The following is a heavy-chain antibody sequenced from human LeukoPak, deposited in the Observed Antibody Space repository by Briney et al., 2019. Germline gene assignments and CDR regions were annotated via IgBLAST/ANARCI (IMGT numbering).Heavy chain of an antibody. Sequence: ASVKVSCKASGYTFTGYYMHWVRQAPGQGLEWMGWINPNSGGTNYAQKFQGRVTMTRDTSISTAYMELSRLRSDDTAVYYCARVGGGYPLYYFDYWGQGTLVTVSS. J-gene: IGHJ4*02. CDR1: GYTFTGYY. V-gene: IGHV1-2*02. D-gene: IGHD5-24*01. CDR3: ARVGGGYPLYYFDY. CDR2: INPNSGGT.